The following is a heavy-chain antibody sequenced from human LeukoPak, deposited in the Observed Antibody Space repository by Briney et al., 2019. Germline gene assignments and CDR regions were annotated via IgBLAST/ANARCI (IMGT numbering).Heavy chain of an antibody. Sequence: PGGSLRLSRPGSGFTFSRDAMNWVRRAPGKGLEWVCSINSRSTHTAYADSVKGRFTISRDNGNNSVFLQMNSLGVDDTAIYFCARGGGSYSYWGKGVRVTVSS. CDR1: GFTFSRDA. CDR2: INSRSTHT. CDR3: ARGGGSYSY. J-gene: IGHJ4*02. V-gene: IGHV3-21*01. D-gene: IGHD1-26*01.